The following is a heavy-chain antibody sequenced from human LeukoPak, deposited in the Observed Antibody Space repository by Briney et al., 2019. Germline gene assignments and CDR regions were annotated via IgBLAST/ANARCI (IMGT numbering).Heavy chain of an antibody. CDR1: GFTFSSYA. D-gene: IGHD5-18*01. V-gene: IGHV3-23*01. Sequence: GGSLRLSCAASGFTFSSYAMSWVRQAPGKGLEWVSTISGSGGSTYYADSVKGRFTISRDNSKNTLYMQMNRLRAEDTAKYCCAKVAAGGYSYGLDYWGQGTLVTVSS. CDR3: AKVAAGGYSYGLDY. J-gene: IGHJ4*02. CDR2: ISGSGGST.